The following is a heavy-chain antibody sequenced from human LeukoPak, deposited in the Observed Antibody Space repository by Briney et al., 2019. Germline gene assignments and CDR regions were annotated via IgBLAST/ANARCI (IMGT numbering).Heavy chain of an antibody. D-gene: IGHD4-17*01. CDR3: ARDFFTVTT. J-gene: IGHJ4*02. Sequence: GGSLRLSCAASGFTFSSYEMNWVRQAPGKGLEWVSYISSSGSTIYYADSVKGRFTISRDNAKNSLYLRMNSLRAEDTAVYYCARDFFTVTTWGQGTLVTVSS. CDR1: GFTFSSYE. V-gene: IGHV3-48*03. CDR2: ISSSGSTI.